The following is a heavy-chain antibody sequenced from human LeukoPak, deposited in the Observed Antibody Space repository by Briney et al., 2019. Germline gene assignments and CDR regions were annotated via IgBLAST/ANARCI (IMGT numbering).Heavy chain of an antibody. CDR1: GFTFSDHY. J-gene: IGHJ4*02. V-gene: IGHV3-72*01. CDR2: TRNKANSYTT. CDR3: ARGPHCGGDCYQQYYLDY. Sequence: AGSLRLSCAASGFTFSDHYMDWVRQAPGKGLEWVGRTRNKANSYTTEYAASVKVRFTISRDDSKNSLYRQMNTLNTEDTAVYYCARGPHCGGDCYQQYYLDYWGQGTLVTVSS. D-gene: IGHD2-21*02.